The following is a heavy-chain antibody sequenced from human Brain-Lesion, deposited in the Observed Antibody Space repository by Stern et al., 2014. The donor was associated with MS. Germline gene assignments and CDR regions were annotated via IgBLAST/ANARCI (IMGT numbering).Heavy chain of an antibody. CDR2: INPKSGGT. Sequence: QLVQSGAEVKKPGASVKVSCKASGYTFTGYYMHWVRQAPGQGLEWMGWINPKSGGTNYAQKFQGWVTMTRDTSINTAYMELSRLRSDDTSVYYCATYYYDSTGYNDFWGQGTLVTVSS. CDR3: ATYYYDSTGYNDF. D-gene: IGHD3-22*01. J-gene: IGHJ4*02. CDR1: GYTFTGYY. V-gene: IGHV1-2*04.